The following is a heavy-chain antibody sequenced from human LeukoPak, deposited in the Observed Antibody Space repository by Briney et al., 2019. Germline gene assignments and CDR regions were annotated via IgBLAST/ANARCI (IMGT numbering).Heavy chain of an antibody. CDR1: GYTLTELS. CDR2: FDPEDGET. J-gene: IGHJ6*02. D-gene: IGHD3-10*01. V-gene: IGHV1-24*01. CDR3: ATDFPVNMVRGVIIYGMDV. Sequence: GASVKVSFKGSGYTLTELSMHWVRQAPGKGLEWVGGFDPEDGETIYAQKFQGRVTMTEDTSTDTAYMELSSLRSEDTAVYYCATDFPVNMVRGVIIYGMDVWGQGTTVTVSS.